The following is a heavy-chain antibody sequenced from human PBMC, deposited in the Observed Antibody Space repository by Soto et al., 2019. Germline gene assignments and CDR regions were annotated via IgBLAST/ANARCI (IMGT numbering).Heavy chain of an antibody. V-gene: IGHV3-30*18. J-gene: IGHJ4*01. CDR2: ISYDGNEE. D-gene: IGHD3-3*02. Sequence: PGGSLRLSCAASVFTFSSFGMHLVRQAPGKGLEWVAVISYDGNEEKYADSVKGRADVSRDNSKNTVYLQMNRLSGDDSAIYYCAKGRFDVVNISPFDHWGQGTLVNVS. CDR1: VFTFSSFG. CDR3: AKGRFDVVNISPFDH.